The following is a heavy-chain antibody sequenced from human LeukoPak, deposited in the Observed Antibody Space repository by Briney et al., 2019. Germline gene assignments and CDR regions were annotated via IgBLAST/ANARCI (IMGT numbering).Heavy chain of an antibody. CDR2: IIPIFGTA. CDR3: AASRPEHYYYYMDV. D-gene: IGHD2-2*01. V-gene: IGHV1-69*13. Sequence: ASVKVSCKASGGTFSSYAISWVRQAPGQGLEWMGGIIPIFGTANYAHKFQGRVTITADESTSTAYMELSSPRSEDTAVYYCAASRPEHYYYYMDVWGKGTTVTVSS. CDR1: GGTFSSYA. J-gene: IGHJ6*03.